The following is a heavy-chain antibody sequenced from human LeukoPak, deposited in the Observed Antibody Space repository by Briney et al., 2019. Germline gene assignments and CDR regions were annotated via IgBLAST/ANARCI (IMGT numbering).Heavy chain of an antibody. CDR2: ISSGSSYI. Sequence: GGSLRLSCAASGFTFSSYAMSWVRQAPGKGLEWVSSISSGSSYIYYADSVKGRFTISRDNAKNSLYLQMNSLRAEDTAVYYCARDEYSSSRKDYWGQGTLVTVSS. V-gene: IGHV3-21*01. J-gene: IGHJ4*02. D-gene: IGHD6-6*01. CDR1: GFTFSSYA. CDR3: ARDEYSSSRKDY.